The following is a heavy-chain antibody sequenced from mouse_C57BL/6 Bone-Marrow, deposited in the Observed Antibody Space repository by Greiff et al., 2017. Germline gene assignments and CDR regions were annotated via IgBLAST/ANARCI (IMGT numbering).Heavy chain of an antibody. V-gene: IGHV14-4*01. CDR2: IDPENGDT. J-gene: IGHJ3*01. CDR1: GFNIKDDY. D-gene: IGHD3-2*02. CDR3: TPRQHRLRSAD. Sequence: VQLQQSGAELVRPGASVKLSCTASGFNIKDDYMHWVKQRPEQGLEWIGWIDPENGDTEYASKFQGKATITADTSSNTAYLQLSSLTSESTAVYYCTPRQHRLRSADWGQGTLVTVSA.